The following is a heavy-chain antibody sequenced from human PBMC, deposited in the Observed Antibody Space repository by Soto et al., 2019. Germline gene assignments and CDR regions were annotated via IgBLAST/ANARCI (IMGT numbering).Heavy chain of an antibody. D-gene: IGHD4-4*01. CDR3: ASGGTTVNRRFDF. V-gene: IGHV1-69*01. J-gene: IGHJ4*02. Sequence: QVQVVQSGAEVKKPGASVRVSCKASGGTSSSYAITWMRQARGQGLEWMVGIIPILDTTDYAQKFQGRVTFTADESTSTVYMELSSLTSEDTAVYYCASGGTTVNRRFDFWGQGTLVTVSS. CDR1: GGTSSSYA. CDR2: IIPILDTT.